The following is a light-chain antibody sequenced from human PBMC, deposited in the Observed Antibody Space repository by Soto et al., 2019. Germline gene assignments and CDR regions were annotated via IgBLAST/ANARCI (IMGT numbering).Light chain of an antibody. CDR2: ATY. J-gene: IGKJ2*01. CDR3: QQYGPSPLYT. Sequence: VLTQSPGTLSLSPGERATLSCRAGQSVSSGYLAWYQQKPGQAPRLLIYATYTRATGIPDRFSGSGSGTDFTLTISRLQPEDFAVYYCQQYGPSPLYTFGQGTKLEI. CDR1: QSVSSGY. V-gene: IGKV3-20*01.